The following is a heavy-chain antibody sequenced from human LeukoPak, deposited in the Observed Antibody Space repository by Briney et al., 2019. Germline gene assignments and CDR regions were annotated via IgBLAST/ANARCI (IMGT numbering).Heavy chain of an antibody. V-gene: IGHV3-23*01. Sequence: GGTLRLSCVVSGFTFSSYAMSWVRQAPGKGLEWVSAISGSGGSTYYADSVKGRFTISRDNSKNTLYLQMNSLRAEDTAVYYCAKDGSGWPDSFFDYWGQGTLVTVSS. CDR3: AKDGSGWPDSFFDY. J-gene: IGHJ4*02. D-gene: IGHD6-19*01. CDR1: GFTFSSYA. CDR2: ISGSGGST.